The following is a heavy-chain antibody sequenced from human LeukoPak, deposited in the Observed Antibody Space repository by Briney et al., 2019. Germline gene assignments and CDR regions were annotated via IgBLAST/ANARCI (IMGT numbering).Heavy chain of an antibody. CDR3: ARGVDILTGYTSYFDY. Sequence: ASVKVSCKASGYTFTNYDINWVRQATGQGLEWMGWMNPNSGNTGYAQKFQGRVTMTRNTSISTAYMELSSLRSEDTAVYYCARGVDILTGYTSYFDYWGQGTLVTVSS. J-gene: IGHJ4*02. D-gene: IGHD3-9*01. CDR2: MNPNSGNT. V-gene: IGHV1-8*02. CDR1: GYTFTNYD.